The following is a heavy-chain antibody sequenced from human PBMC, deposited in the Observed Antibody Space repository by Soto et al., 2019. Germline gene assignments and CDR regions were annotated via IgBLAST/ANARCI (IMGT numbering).Heavy chain of an antibody. CDR3: ARGGGSGESCGY. Sequence: QGQLQESGPGLVKPSQTLSLTCTVSGGSISSGGYYWSWIRQHPGKGLEWIGYIYYSGSTYYNPSLRSRVTISVDTYKNQFSLKLSSVTAADTAVYYCARGGGSGESCGYWGQGTLVTVSS. CDR1: GGSISSGGYY. V-gene: IGHV4-31*03. J-gene: IGHJ4*02. CDR2: IYYSGST. D-gene: IGHD1-26*01.